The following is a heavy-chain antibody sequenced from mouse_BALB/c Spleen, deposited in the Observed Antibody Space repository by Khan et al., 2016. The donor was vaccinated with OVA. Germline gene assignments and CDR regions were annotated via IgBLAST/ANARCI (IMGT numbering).Heavy chain of an antibody. CDR1: GHTFTKYG. D-gene: IGHD1-1*01. Sequence: QIQLVQSGPELKKPGETVKISCKASGHTFTKYGMNWVKQAPGKGLKWMGWINTYTGQPTYADDFNGRFAFSLETSASTAYLQINNLKNEDTATYCCARPPYVSYVLDNWGQGTSGTVSS. J-gene: IGHJ4*01. CDR3: ARPPYVSYVLDN. V-gene: IGHV9-3-1*01. CDR2: INTYTGQP.